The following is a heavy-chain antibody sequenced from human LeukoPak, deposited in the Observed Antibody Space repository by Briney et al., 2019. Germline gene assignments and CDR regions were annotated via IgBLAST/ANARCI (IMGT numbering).Heavy chain of an antibody. V-gene: IGHV3-23*01. J-gene: IGHJ4*02. CDR1: GFTFSNYA. CDR3: AKDYSGSYYYFDY. CDR2: ISGSGGST. Sequence: GGSLRLSCAASGFTFSNYAMTWVRQAPGKGLEGVSVISGSGGSTYYADTVKGRFSISSDNSQNTLYLQMNGLRAEDTAVYYCAKDYSGSYYYFDYWGQGTLLTVPS. D-gene: IGHD1-26*01.